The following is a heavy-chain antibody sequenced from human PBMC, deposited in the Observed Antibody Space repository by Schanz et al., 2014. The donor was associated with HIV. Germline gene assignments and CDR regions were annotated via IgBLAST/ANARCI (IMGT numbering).Heavy chain of an antibody. CDR1: GFTFDSYG. J-gene: IGHJ6*02. CDR3: AKDRNYYDDRYIGKGNYYYYYGMDV. CDR2: ISYDGSNK. V-gene: IGHV3-30*18. D-gene: IGHD3-22*01. Sequence: VQLLESGGGLVQPGGSLRLSCAASGFTFDSYGIHWVRQAPGKGLEWVAVISYDGSNKKYADSVKGRFTISRDNSKNTLYLQLKSLRAEDTAVYYCAKDRNYYDDRYIGKGNYYYYYGMDVWGQGTTVTVSS.